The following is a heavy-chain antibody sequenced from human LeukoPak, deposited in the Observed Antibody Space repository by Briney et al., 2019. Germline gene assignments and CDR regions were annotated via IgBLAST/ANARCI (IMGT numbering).Heavy chain of an antibody. CDR2: IYYSGTT. D-gene: IGHD1-26*01. CDR3: ARERDSGSTVDN. V-gene: IGHV4-59*01. CDR1: GGSISNYY. Sequence: KPSETLSLTCTVSGGSISNYYWGWIRQPPGKGLEWIGYIYYSGTTKYNPSLKSRVTISVDMSMNQFSLKLRSVTAADTAVYYCARERDSGSTVDNWGQGTLVTVSS. J-gene: IGHJ4*02.